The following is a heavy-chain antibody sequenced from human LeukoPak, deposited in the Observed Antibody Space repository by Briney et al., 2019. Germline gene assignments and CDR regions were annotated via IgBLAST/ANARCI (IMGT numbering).Heavy chain of an antibody. CDR2: IYYSGST. CDR3: SSFNYYDSSGYYYVLEAFDI. Sequence: SQTLSLTCTVSGGSISSGDYYWSWIRQPPGRGLEWIGYIYYSGSTYYNPSLKSRVTISVDTSKNQFSLKLSSVTAADTAVYYSSSFNYYDSSGYYYVLEAFDIWGQGTMVTVSS. V-gene: IGHV4-30-4*08. CDR1: GGSISSGDYY. D-gene: IGHD3-22*01. J-gene: IGHJ3*02.